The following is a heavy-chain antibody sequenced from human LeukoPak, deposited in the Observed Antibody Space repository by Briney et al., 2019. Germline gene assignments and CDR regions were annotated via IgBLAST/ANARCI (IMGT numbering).Heavy chain of an antibody. CDR3: IKDVGYSDAFDI. CDR2: ISGDGGRT. J-gene: IGHJ3*02. CDR1: GFTFSTYC. V-gene: IGHV3-43*02. D-gene: IGHD3-22*01. Sequence: GGSLRLSCAASGFTFSTYCMNWVRQAPGKGLEWVSPISGDGGRTYYTDSVKGGFTTSRDNPKHSLILQMNTLATEATALYYDIKDVGYSDAFDIWGQGNMVTVSS.